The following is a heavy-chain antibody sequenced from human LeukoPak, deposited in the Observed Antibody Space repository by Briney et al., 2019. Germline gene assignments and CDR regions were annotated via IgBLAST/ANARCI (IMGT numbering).Heavy chain of an antibody. Sequence: SQTLSLTRTVSGGSISGGGYYWNWIRQHPGKGLEWIGHINYSGYSNYNPFLRSRVTMSVDTSRNRFSLKLTSVSAADTAVYYCVREVLSMIEVGYFDSWGQGTLVTVSS. CDR2: INYSGYS. V-gene: IGHV4-31*03. J-gene: IGHJ4*02. CDR3: VREVLSMIEVGYFDS. CDR1: GGSISGGGYY. D-gene: IGHD3-22*01.